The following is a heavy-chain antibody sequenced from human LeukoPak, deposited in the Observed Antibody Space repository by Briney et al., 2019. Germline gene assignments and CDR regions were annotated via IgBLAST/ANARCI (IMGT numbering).Heavy chain of an antibody. D-gene: IGHD5-24*01. CDR1: GFIFSSYG. Sequence: SGRSLRLSCAASGFIFSSYGMHRVRQAPGKGLEWVAVIWYDGSNKYYADSVKGRFTISRDNSKNTLYVQMNSLRVEDTAVYYCARDREMYYYYGMDVWGQGTTVTVSS. CDR2: IWYDGSNK. V-gene: IGHV3-33*01. J-gene: IGHJ6*02. CDR3: ARDREMYYYYGMDV.